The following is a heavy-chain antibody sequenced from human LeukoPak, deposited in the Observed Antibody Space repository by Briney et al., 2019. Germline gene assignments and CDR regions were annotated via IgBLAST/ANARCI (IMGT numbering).Heavy chain of an antibody. CDR2: ISSSGSTI. CDR1: GFTFSSYE. Sequence: GGSLRLSCAASGFTFSSYEMNWVRQAPGKGLEWVSYISSSGSTIYYADSVKGRFTIPRDNAKNSLYLQMNSLRAEDTAVYYCARDRQGLGYCSSTSCHRWGQGTLVTVSS. D-gene: IGHD2-2*01. V-gene: IGHV3-48*03. CDR3: ARDRQGLGYCSSTSCHR. J-gene: IGHJ4*02.